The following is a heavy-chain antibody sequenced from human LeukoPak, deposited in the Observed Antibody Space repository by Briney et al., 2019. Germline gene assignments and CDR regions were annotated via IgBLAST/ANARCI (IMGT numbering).Heavy chain of an antibody. D-gene: IGHD6-19*01. CDR3: ARVGPYSSGWYYFDY. CDR1: GGSISTYY. CDR2: NYYSGST. J-gene: IGHJ4*02. V-gene: IGHV4-59*12. Sequence: PSETLSLTCTVSGGSISTYYWSWIRQPPGKGLEWIGYNYYSGSTNYNPSLKSRVTISVDTSKNQFSLKLSSVTAADTAVYYCARVGPYSSGWYYFDYWGQGTLVTVSS.